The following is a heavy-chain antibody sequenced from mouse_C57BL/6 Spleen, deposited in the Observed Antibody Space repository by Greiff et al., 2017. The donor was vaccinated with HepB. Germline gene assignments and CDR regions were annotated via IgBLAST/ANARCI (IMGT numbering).Heavy chain of an antibody. CDR2: IYPGDGDT. D-gene: IGHD4-1*01. CDR3: ARWEAMDY. V-gene: IGHV1-82*01. Sequence: VQLQQSGPELVKPGASVKISCKASGYAFSSSWMHWVKQRPGKGLEWIGRIYPGDGDTNYNGKFKGKATLTADKSSSTAYMQLSSLTSEDSAVYFCARWEAMDYWGQGTSVTVSS. CDR1: GYAFSSSW. J-gene: IGHJ4*01.